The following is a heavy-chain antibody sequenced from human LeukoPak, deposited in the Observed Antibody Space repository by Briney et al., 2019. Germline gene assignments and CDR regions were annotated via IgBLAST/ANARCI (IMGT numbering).Heavy chain of an antibody. CDR3: ARDRGWYSFDW. J-gene: IGHJ4*02. V-gene: IGHV3-11*06. D-gene: IGHD6-19*01. CDR1: GFTFSNHY. CDR2: INGGSIYT. Sequence: GGSLRLSCAASGFTFSNHYMSWVRQAPGKGLEWVSSINGGSIYTHYADSVKGRFTISRDNAKNSLYLQMNSLRAEDTAVYYCARDRGWYSFDWWGQGSLVTVSS.